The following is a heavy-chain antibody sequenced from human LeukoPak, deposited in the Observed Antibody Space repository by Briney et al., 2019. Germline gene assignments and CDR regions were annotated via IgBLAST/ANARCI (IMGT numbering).Heavy chain of an antibody. J-gene: IGHJ5*01. CDR1: GFTVSNNY. CDR3: ARDSSGWYAWFDS. V-gene: IGHV3-53*01. D-gene: IGHD6-19*01. CDR2: IYAGGST. Sequence: PGGSLRLSCAAAGFTVSNNYMSWVRQTPGKGLEWVSVIYAGGSTYHANSVKGRFTISRDDSKNTLYLEMNDLRAEDTAVYYCARDSSGWYAWFDSWGQETLVTVSS.